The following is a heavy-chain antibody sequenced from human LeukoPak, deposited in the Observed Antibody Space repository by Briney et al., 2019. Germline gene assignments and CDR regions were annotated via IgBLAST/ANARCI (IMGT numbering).Heavy chain of an antibody. CDR3: ARADSYGSGSHPPGGFDY. CDR2: ISYDGSNT. CDR1: GFTLRTYA. V-gene: IGHV3-30*04. J-gene: IGHJ4*02. D-gene: IGHD3-10*01. Sequence: PGRSLRLSCAASGFTLRTYAMHWVRQAPGKGLEWVAVISYDGSNTYYADSVRGRFTISRDSSKNTLYLQMSSLRAEDTAVYYCARADSYGSGSHPPGGFDYWGQGTLVTVSS.